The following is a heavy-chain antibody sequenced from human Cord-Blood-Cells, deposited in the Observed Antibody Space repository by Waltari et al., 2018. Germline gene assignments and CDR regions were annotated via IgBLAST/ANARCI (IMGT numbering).Heavy chain of an antibody. J-gene: IGHJ4*02. CDR1: GFTFSSYS. D-gene: IGHD2-2*01. Sequence: EVQLVESGGGLVKPGGSLRLSCAASGFTFSSYSMNWVRQAPGKGLEWVSSISSSSSYIYYADSVKCRFTISRDNAKNSLYLQMNSLRAEDTAVYYCARGGGYCSSTSCYYFDYWGQGTLVTVSS. V-gene: IGHV3-21*01. CDR2: ISSSSSYI. CDR3: ARGGGYCSSTSCYYFDY.